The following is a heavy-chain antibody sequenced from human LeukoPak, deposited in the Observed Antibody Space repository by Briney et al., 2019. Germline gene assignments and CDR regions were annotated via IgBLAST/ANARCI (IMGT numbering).Heavy chain of an antibody. CDR1: GVTFSSDS. D-gene: IGHD2-15*01. Sequence: GGSVGLSCAASGVTFSSDSMNWVRQSPGKGLEWVSYISTSSTTIYYADSVKGRFTISRDNAKNSLYLQMNSLTDEDTAVYYCARGRIYGMDVWGQGTTVTVSS. CDR2: ISTSSTTI. CDR3: ARGRIYGMDV. J-gene: IGHJ6*02. V-gene: IGHV3-48*02.